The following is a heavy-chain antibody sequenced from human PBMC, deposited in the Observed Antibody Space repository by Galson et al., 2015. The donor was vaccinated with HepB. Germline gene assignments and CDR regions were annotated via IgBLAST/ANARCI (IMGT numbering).Heavy chain of an antibody. CDR3: ARESEVSGWYFFDY. D-gene: IGHD6-19*01. CDR2: IWYDGSNK. J-gene: IGHJ4*02. Sequence: SLRLSCAASGFTFRGHGMHWVRQAPGKGLEWVAVIWYDGSNKDYADSVRGRFTISRDNSKNTVYLQMNSLRAEDTAVYYCARESEVSGWYFFDYWGQGTLVTVSS. V-gene: IGHV3-33*08. CDR1: GFTFRGHG.